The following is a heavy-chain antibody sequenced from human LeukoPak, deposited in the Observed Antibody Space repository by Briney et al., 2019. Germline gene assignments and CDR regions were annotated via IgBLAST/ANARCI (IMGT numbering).Heavy chain of an antibody. V-gene: IGHV3-66*01. Sequence: PGGSLRLSCAASGFTISSYNMNWVRQAPGKGLEWVSVIYSDGSTYYADSVKGRFTISRDNSKNTLYLQMNSLRAEDTAVYYCARVSYYGSGSYYTDDYWGQGTLVTVSS. CDR3: ARVSYYGSGSYYTDDY. D-gene: IGHD3-10*01. CDR2: IYSDGST. CDR1: GFTISSYN. J-gene: IGHJ4*02.